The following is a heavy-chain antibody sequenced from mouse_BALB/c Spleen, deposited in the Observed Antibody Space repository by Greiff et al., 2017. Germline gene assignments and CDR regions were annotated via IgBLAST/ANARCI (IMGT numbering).Heavy chain of an antibody. CDR3: ARQGGSSYYWYFDV. CDR2: IAPGSGST. J-gene: IGHJ1*01. CDR1: GYAFTNYL. Sequence: QVQLKESGAELVRPGTSVKVSCKASGYAFTNYLIEWVKQRPGQGLEWIGRIAPGSGSTYYNEMFKGKATLTVDTSSSTAYIQLSSLSSEDSAVYFCARQGGSSYYWYFDVWGAGTTVTVSS. V-gene: IGHV1-54*01. D-gene: IGHD1-1*01.